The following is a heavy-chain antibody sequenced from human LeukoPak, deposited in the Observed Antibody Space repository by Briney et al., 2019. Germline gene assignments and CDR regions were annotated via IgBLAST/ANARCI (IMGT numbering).Heavy chain of an antibody. CDR1: GYTFTSYG. CDR3: ARVSSGYYKYYYYYMDV. J-gene: IGHJ6*03. Sequence: ASVKVSCKASGYTFTSYGISWVRQAPGQGLEWMGWISAYNGNTNYAQKLQGRVTMTTDTSTSTAYMELRSLRSDDTAVYYCARVSSGYYKYYYYYMDVWGKGTTVTISS. CDR2: ISAYNGNT. D-gene: IGHD3-3*01. V-gene: IGHV1-18*01.